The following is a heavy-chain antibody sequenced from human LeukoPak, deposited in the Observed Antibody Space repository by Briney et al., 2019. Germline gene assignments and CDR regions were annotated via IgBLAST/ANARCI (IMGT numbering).Heavy chain of an antibody. J-gene: IGHJ6*03. CDR1: GGSISPYY. V-gene: IGHV4-59*01. Sequence: PSETLSLTCTVSGGSISPYYWSWIRQPPGKGLEWIGYIYYSGSTNYNPSLKSRVTMSVDTSKNQFSLKVSSVTAADTAVYYCARVFDSGSQAYFYYMDVWGKGTTVTISS. CDR2: IYYSGST. D-gene: IGHD3-10*01. CDR3: ARVFDSGSQAYFYYMDV.